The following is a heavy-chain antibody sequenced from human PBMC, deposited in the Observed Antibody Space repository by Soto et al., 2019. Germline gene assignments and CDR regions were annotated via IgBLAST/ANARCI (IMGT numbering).Heavy chain of an antibody. CDR3: ARDWGSGSGNYYYGMDV. D-gene: IGHD3-10*01. J-gene: IGHJ6*02. V-gene: IGHV4-61*01. CDR1: GGSVRSGSYY. Sequence: SETLSLTCTVSGGSVRSGSYYWSWIRQPPGKGLEWIGYIYYSGSTNYNPSLKSRVTISVDTSKNQFSLKLSLVAAADTAVYYCARDWGSGSGNYYYGMDVWGQGT. CDR2: IYYSGST.